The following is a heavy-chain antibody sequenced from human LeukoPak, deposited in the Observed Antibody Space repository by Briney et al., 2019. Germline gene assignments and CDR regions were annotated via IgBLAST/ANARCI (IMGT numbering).Heavy chain of an antibody. V-gene: IGHV3-48*04. Sequence: GGSLRLSCAASGFSFSDYSMNWVRQVPGKGLEWVSYISSGSGSISYADSVKGRLTISRDNAKSSLYLQMSDLRAEDTAVYYCARDRYVSGWADFDYWGQGTLVTVSS. CDR1: GFSFSDYS. CDR3: ARDRYVSGWADFDY. J-gene: IGHJ4*02. D-gene: IGHD6-19*01. CDR2: ISSGSGSI.